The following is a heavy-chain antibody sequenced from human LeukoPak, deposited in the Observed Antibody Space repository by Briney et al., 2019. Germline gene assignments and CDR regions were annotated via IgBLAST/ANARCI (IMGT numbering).Heavy chain of an antibody. Sequence: GGSLRLSCAASGFTFSSYSMNWVRQAPGKGLEWVSSISSSSSYIYYADSVKGRFTISRDNAKNSLYLQMNSLRAEDTAVYYCARSGGYSYGVYYYYGMDVWGQGTTVTVSS. V-gene: IGHV3-21*01. J-gene: IGHJ6*02. CDR1: GFTFSSYS. CDR2: ISSSSSYI. CDR3: ARSGGYSYGVYYYYGMDV. D-gene: IGHD5-18*01.